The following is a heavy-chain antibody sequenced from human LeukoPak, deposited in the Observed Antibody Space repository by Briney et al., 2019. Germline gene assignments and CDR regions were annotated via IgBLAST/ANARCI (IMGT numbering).Heavy chain of an antibody. D-gene: IGHD3-9*01. V-gene: IGHV4-4*02. CDR2: IYYSGST. Sequence: SETLSLTCAVSGGSISSSNWWSWVRQPPGKGLEWIGEIYYSGSTNYNPSLKSRVTKSVDKSKNQFSLKLRSVTAADTAVYYCAREVLISNWFDPWGQGTPVTVSS. CDR3: AREVLISNWFDP. J-gene: IGHJ5*02. CDR1: GGSISSSNW.